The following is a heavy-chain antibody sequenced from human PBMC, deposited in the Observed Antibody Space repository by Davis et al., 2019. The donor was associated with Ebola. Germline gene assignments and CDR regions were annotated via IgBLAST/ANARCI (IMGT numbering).Heavy chain of an antibody. CDR3: AKDNRNIWSEV. J-gene: IGHJ3*01. CDR2: GTSADT. D-gene: IGHD2/OR15-2a*01. CDR1: GFIFSTYV. Sequence: GGSLRLSCSASGFIFSTYVMSWVRQAPGKGLDWVSTYGTSADTYYADSVKGRFTISRDNSKNTLYLQMNGLRVEDTAIYYCAKDNRNIWSEVWGKGTMVTVSS. V-gene: IGHV3-23*01.